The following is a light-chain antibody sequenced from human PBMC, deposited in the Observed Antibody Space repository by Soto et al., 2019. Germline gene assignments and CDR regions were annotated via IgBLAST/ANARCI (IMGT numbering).Light chain of an antibody. CDR2: DVS. CDR3: QQRSNWPRFT. CDR1: ESVSTY. Sequence: VLTLSPAALSLYPEETATLTCKASESVSTYLAWCQQKPGQAPRLLIYDVSNRATGIPARFSGSGSGTDFTLTISSLEPEDFAIYYCQQRSNWPRFTFGPGAKVD. J-gene: IGKJ3*01. V-gene: IGKV3-11*01.